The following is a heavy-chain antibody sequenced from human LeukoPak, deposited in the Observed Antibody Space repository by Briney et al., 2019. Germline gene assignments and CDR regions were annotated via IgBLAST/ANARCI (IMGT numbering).Heavy chain of an antibody. J-gene: IGHJ4*02. V-gene: IGHV3-74*01. D-gene: IGHD6-19*01. Sequence: GGSLRLSCAASGFTVSSNYMSWVRQVPGKGLVWVSRIDGDGGSATYADSVKGRFTISRDNAKNTLYLQMDSLRVEDTAVYYCARAREAQWLVDYWGQGALVTVSS. CDR1: GFTVSSNY. CDR2: IDGDGGSA. CDR3: ARAREAQWLVDY.